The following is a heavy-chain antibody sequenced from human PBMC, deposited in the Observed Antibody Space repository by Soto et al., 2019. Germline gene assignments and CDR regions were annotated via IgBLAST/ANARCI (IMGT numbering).Heavy chain of an antibody. D-gene: IGHD1-26*01. CDR1: GGSISSYY. J-gene: IGHJ5*02. Sequence: PSETLSLTCTVSGGSISSYYWSWIRQPPGKGLEWIGYIYYSGSTNYNPSLKSRVTISVDTSKNQFSLKLSSVTAADTAVYYCARDHSGSYLNWFDPWGQGTRVTVSA. V-gene: IGHV4-59*01. CDR2: IYYSGST. CDR3: ARDHSGSYLNWFDP.